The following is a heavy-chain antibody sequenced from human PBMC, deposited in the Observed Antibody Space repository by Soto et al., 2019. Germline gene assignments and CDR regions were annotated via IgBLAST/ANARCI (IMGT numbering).Heavy chain of an antibody. V-gene: IGHV3-74*01. Sequence: EVQLVESGGGLVQPGGSLRLSCAASGFTFSSNWMHWVRRVPGRGLVWVARINTDGSATNYVDSVKGRFTVSRDNAKNTLYLQMNILRVEDTAVYYCARDGEGFWGQGTLVTVSS. CDR2: INTDGSAT. J-gene: IGHJ4*02. CDR1: GFTFSSNW. D-gene: IGHD2-21*01. CDR3: ARDGEGF.